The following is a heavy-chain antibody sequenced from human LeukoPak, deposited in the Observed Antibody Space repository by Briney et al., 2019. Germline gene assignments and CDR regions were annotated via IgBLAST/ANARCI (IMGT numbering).Heavy chain of an antibody. V-gene: IGHV3-21*01. CDR1: GFTFSSYW. CDR3: ARVYSSSSGYAFDI. CDR2: ITSSSSYI. Sequence: GGSLRLSCAASGFTFSSYWMNWVRQAPGKGLEWVSSITSSSSYIYYADSVKGRFTISRDNAKNSLYLQMNSLRAEDTAVYYCARVYSSSSGYAFDIWGQGTMVTVSS. D-gene: IGHD6-6*01. J-gene: IGHJ3*02.